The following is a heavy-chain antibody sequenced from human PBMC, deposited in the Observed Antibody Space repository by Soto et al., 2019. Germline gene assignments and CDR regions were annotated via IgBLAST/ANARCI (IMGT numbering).Heavy chain of an antibody. CDR1: GGSIRSGGYY. D-gene: IGHD3-16*01. CDR3: ARDGPEGDGWFDP. V-gene: IGHV4-31*03. J-gene: IGHJ5*02. CDR2: IYYSGST. Sequence: QVQLQESGPGLVKPSQTLSLTCTVSGGSIRSGGYYWSWIRQHPGKGLEWIGYIYYSGSTYYNPSLKSRVTISVDTSKNQFYLKLSSVTAADTAVYYCARDGPEGDGWFDPWGQGTLVTVSS.